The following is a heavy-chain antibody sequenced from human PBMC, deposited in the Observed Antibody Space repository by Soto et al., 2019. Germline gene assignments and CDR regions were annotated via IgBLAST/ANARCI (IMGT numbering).Heavy chain of an antibody. Sequence: EVQLVESGGGVVQPGGALRLCWAASGFTFSSYDIHWVRQATGKGLEWVSAIGTAGDTYYPGSVKGRFTISIENAKNSLYLQMNSLRAGDTAVYYCARGGAAARYMDVWGKGTTVTVS. CDR2: IGTAGDT. CDR1: GFTFSSYD. V-gene: IGHV3-13*01. CDR3: ARGGAAARYMDV. J-gene: IGHJ6*03. D-gene: IGHD6-13*01.